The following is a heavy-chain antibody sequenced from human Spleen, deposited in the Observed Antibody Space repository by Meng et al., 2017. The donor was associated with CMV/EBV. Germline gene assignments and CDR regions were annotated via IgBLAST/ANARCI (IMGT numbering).Heavy chain of an antibody. J-gene: IGHJ4*02. V-gene: IGHV3-30*02. CDR3: AKDIDYGDY. Sequence: GESLKISCAASGFTFSNYGMHWVRQAPGKGLEWVAFIRYDASNKYYADSVRGRFTISRDNSKNTLYLQMNSLRAEDTAVYYYAKDIDYGDYWGQGTLVTVSS. CDR1: GFTFSNYG. CDR2: IRYDASNK. D-gene: IGHD1-26*01.